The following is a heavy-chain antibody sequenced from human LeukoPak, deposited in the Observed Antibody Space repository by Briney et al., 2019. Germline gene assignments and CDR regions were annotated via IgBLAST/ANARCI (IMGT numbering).Heavy chain of an antibody. V-gene: IGHV1-2*02. Sequence: ASVKVSCKASGYTFTDYHMRWVRQAPGQGLEWMGWINPINGGTRYAQKFQGRVTMTRDTSISTAYMDLSSLRSDDAAVYYCLRFRVGTTTLEKDDYWGQGTLVTVSS. D-gene: IGHD1-26*01. J-gene: IGHJ4*02. CDR3: LRFRVGTTTLEKDDY. CDR2: INPINGGT. CDR1: GYTFTDYH.